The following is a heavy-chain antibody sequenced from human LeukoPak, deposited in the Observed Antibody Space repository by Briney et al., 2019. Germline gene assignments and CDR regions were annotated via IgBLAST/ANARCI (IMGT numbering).Heavy chain of an antibody. V-gene: IGHV1-46*01. CDR2: INPSGGST. J-gene: IGHJ2*01. CDR1: GYTFTSYY. Sequence: VASVKVSCKASGYTFTSYYMHWVRPAPGQGLEWMGIINPSGGSTSYAQKFQGRVTMTRDTSTSTVYMELSSLRSEDTAVYYCARVPETGYWYFDLWGRGTLVTVSS. CDR3: ARVPETGYWYFDL.